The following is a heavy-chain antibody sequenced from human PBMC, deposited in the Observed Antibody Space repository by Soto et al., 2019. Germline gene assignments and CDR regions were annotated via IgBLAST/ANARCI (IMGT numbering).Heavy chain of an antibody. CDR3: AKDFLTSSVARLGVFDY. J-gene: IGHJ4*02. CDR1: RFTFSSYG. Sequence: QVQLVESGGGVVQPGRSLRLSCAASRFTFSSYGMHWVRQAPGKGLEWVAVISSDGSNKYYADSVKGRFTISRDNSKNTLYLQMNSLRAEDTAVYYCAKDFLTSSVARLGVFDYWGQGTLVTVSS. D-gene: IGHD6-19*01. V-gene: IGHV3-30*18. CDR2: ISSDGSNK.